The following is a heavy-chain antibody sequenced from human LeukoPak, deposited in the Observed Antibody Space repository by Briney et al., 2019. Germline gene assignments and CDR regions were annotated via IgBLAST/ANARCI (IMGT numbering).Heavy chain of an antibody. V-gene: IGHV3-7*03. CDR1: GSMFRNYW. D-gene: IGHD3-10*01. Sequence: GGSLRLSCVVSGSMFRNYWMSWLRQAPGKGPEWVANINQDGTKIFEVDFMKGRFTLSRDNAKSSLYLQMNSLRPEDSAVYYCALLHLGDTYGSGSPNWFDPWGQGTLVTVSS. CDR3: ALLHLGDTYGSGSPNWFDP. J-gene: IGHJ5*02. CDR2: INQDGTKI.